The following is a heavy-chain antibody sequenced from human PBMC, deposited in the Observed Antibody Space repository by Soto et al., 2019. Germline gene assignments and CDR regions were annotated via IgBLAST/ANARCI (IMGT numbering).Heavy chain of an antibody. D-gene: IGHD1-20*01. CDR2: IYYSGST. CDR1: GGSISSYY. CDR3: AREGNNWNQGWFDP. J-gene: IGHJ5*02. V-gene: IGHV4-59*12. Sequence: SETLSLTCTVSGGSISSYYWSWIRQPPGKGLEWIGYIYYSGSTNYNPSLKSRVTISVDTSKNQFSLKLSSVTAADTAVYYCAREGNNWNQGWFDPWGQGTLVTVSS.